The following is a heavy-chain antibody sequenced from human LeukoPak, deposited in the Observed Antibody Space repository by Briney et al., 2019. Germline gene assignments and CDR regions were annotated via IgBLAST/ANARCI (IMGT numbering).Heavy chain of an antibody. V-gene: IGHV3-23*01. CDR1: GFTFSSYG. J-gene: IGHJ4*02. D-gene: IGHD1-14*01. Sequence: GGTLRLSCAASGFTFSSYGMSWVRQAPGKRLEWVSAISGSGGSTYYADSVKGRFTISRDNSKNTLYLQMNSLSAEDAAIYYCARDLTLSEKFFDYWGQGTLVTVSS. CDR3: ARDLTLSEKFFDY. CDR2: ISGSGGST.